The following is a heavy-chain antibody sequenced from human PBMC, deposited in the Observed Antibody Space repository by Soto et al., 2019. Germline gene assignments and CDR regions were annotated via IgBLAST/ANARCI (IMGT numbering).Heavy chain of an antibody. J-gene: IGHJ6*02. V-gene: IGHV1-18*01. CDR3: ARVRGVLASYYYYYYGLDV. CDR1: GYTFTSYG. Sequence: ASVKVSCKACGYTFTSYGISWVRQAPGQGLEWMGWISAYNGNTNYAQKLQGRVTMTTDTSTSTAYMELRSLRSDDTAVYYCARVRGVLASYYYYYYGLDVWGQGTTVIVAS. D-gene: IGHD2-2*01. CDR2: ISAYNGNT.